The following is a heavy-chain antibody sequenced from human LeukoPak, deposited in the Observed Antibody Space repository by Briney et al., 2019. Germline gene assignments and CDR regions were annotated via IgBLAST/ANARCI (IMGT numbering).Heavy chain of an antibody. V-gene: IGHV1-18*01. J-gene: IGHJ3*02. CDR1: GYTFTTYG. CDR2: ISGYNGDT. CDR3: ARDGSQYCSSSSCYMWGALDI. Sequence: ASVKVSCKASGYTFTTYGISWVRQAPGQGLEWMGWISGYNGDTNYAQNLQDRVTMTTDTSTNTAYLELRSLRSDDTAVYYCARDGSQYCSSSSCYMWGALDIWGQGTMVTVSS. D-gene: IGHD2-2*02.